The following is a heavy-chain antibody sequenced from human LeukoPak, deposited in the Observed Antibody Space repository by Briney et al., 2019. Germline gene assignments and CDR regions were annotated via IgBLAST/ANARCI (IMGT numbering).Heavy chain of an antibody. CDR3: ARFAVHRRLAVNGQFGLDY. D-gene: IGHD6-19*01. CDR1: GYTLTELS. Sequence: ASVKVSCKVSGYTLTELSMHWVRQAPGQGLEWMGVINPSGGTTNYAQKFQGRITMTRDTSTSTVYMELSSLRSEDTAVYYCARFAVHRRLAVNGQFGLDYWGQGTLVTVSS. J-gene: IGHJ4*02. CDR2: INPSGGTT. V-gene: IGHV1-46*01.